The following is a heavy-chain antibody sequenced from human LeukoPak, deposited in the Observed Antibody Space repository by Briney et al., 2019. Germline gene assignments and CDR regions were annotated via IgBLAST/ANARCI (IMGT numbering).Heavy chain of an antibody. CDR3: ARSTAATYFDY. D-gene: IGHD6-13*01. CDR2: INPSGGTT. V-gene: IGHV1-46*01. J-gene: IGHJ4*02. Sequence: GASVKVSCKASGYISTCYYIHWVRQAPGQGLEWMGIINPSGGTTSYAQRFQGRVTMTRDTSTSTVFMEPSSLRSEDTAVFYCARSTAATYFDYWGQGTLVTVSS. CDR1: GYISTCYY.